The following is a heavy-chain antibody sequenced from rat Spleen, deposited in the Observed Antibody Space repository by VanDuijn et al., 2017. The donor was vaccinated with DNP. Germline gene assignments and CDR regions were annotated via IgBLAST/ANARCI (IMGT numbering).Heavy chain of an antibody. CDR1: GFTFISYD. D-gene: IGHD1-8*01. CDR3: TTDNYSAPFDY. J-gene: IGHJ2*01. V-gene: IGHV5-7*01. CDR2: ITYDGRTT. Sequence: EVQLVESGGGLVQPGRSMKLSCAASGFTFISYDMAWVRQAPEKGLEWVATITYDGRTTYYRDSVKGRFTIYRDNAKNTLYLQMDSLRSEDTATYYCTTDNYSAPFDYWGQGVMVTVSS.